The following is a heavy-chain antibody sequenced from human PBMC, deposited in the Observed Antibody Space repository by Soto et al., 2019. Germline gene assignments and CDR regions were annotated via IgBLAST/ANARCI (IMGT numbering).Heavy chain of an antibody. J-gene: IGHJ6*02. Sequence: QVQLQESGPGLVKPSQTLSLTCTVSGGSISSGDYYWSWIRQPPGKGLEWIGYIYYSGSTYYNPSPKSRVTLSVDTSKNQFSLKLSSVTAADTAVYYCARVGFGELLAHGMDVWGQGTTVTVSS. D-gene: IGHD3-10*01. CDR1: GGSISSGDYY. CDR3: ARVGFGELLAHGMDV. V-gene: IGHV4-30-4*01. CDR2: IYYSGST.